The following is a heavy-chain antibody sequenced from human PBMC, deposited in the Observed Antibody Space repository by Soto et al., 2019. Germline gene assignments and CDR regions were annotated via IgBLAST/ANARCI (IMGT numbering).Heavy chain of an antibody. CDR2: ISWNSGSI. CDR3: AKDMAVTRSFGHWYFDL. V-gene: IGHV3-9*01. D-gene: IGHD4-4*01. J-gene: IGHJ2*01. CDR1: GFTFDDYA. Sequence: EVQLVESGGGLVQPGRSLRLSCAASGFTFDDYAMHWVRQAPGKGLEWVSGISWNSGSIGYADSVKGRFTISRDNAKNSLYLQMNSLRAEDTALYYCAKDMAVTRSFGHWYFDLWGRGTLVTVSS.